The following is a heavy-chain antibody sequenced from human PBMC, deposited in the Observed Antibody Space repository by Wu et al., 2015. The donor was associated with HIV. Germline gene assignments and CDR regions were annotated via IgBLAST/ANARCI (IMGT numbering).Heavy chain of an antibody. J-gene: IGHJ3*02. CDR1: GYSFTAYY. CDR3: ATGYCGGTTCYSAAFDM. V-gene: IGHV1-2*02. D-gene: IGHD2-2*01. Sequence: QVQLVQSGTEVRRPGASVRVSCKTSGYSFTAYYMHWVRQAPGQGLEWMGWINPNSGGTNSAQKFQGRVTMTRDTSISTAYMDINRLRSDDTAEYYCATGYCGGTTCYSAAFDMWGQGTMVTVSS. CDR2: INPNSGGT.